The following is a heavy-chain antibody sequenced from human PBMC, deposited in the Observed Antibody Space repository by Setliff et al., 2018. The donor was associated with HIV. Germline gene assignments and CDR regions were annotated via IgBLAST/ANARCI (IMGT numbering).Heavy chain of an antibody. CDR1: GYTFTNYD. D-gene: IGHD5-12*01. J-gene: IGHJ6*03. V-gene: IGHV1-8*02. CDR2: MNPNSGNT. Sequence: ASVKVSCKASGYTFTNYDINWVRQATGQGLEWMGRMNPNSGNTGYAQKFQGRVTMTRNTSISTAYMELSSLRSEDTAVYYCARGRGLVARAYYYYYMDVWGKGTTVTVSS. CDR3: ARGRGLVARAYYYYYMDV.